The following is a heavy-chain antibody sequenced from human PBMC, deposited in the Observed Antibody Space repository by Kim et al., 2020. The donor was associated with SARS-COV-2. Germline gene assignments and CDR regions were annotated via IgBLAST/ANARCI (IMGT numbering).Heavy chain of an antibody. D-gene: IGHD1-26*01. V-gene: IGHV1-69*04. CDR3: ARDGSGSPSGWFDP. Sequence: AQKFQGRVTNTADKSTSTAYMELSSLRSDDTAVYYCARDGSGSPSGWFDPWGQGTLVTVSS. J-gene: IGHJ5*02.